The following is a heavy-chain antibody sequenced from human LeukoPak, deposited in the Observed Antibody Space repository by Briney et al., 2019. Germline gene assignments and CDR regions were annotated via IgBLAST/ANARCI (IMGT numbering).Heavy chain of an antibody. J-gene: IGHJ6*04. D-gene: IGHD3-3*02. CDR3: IAHFPYFYGFDV. Sequence: GGSLRLSCVRSGFTIGTAWMSWVRQAPGKGLEWLGHIKSEGEGATTDYAAPAKGRFAISRDDSKNMIYLQMSSLKIDDTAIYYCIAHFPYFYGFDVWGKGTTVTVSS. V-gene: IGHV3-15*01. CDR2: IKSEGEGATT. CDR1: GFTIGTAW.